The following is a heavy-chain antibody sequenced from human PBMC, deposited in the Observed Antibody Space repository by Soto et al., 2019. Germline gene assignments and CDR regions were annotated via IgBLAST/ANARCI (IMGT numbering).Heavy chain of an antibody. CDR3: VLWPPYYFDY. CDR2: IKEDGSEK. CDR1: GFTFSSYW. Sequence: PGGSLRLSCAASGFTFSSYWMSWVRQAPGKGLEWVANIKEDGSEKYYVDSVKGRFTISRDNAKNSLYLQMNSLRAEDTAVYYSVLWPPYYFDYWGQGTLVTVS. V-gene: IGHV3-7*03. J-gene: IGHJ4*02. D-gene: IGHD3-10*01.